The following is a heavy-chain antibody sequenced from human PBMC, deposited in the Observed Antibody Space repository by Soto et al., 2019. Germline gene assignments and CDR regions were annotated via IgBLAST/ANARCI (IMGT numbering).Heavy chain of an antibody. D-gene: IGHD3-16*01. CDR3: ATGQDVLWDYVWEPGMDV. Sequence: QVQLVQSGAEVKKPGASVKVSCKVSGYTLTELSMHWVRQAPGKGLEWMGGFDPEDGETIYAQKFQGRVTMTEDTSTDTAYMELSSLRSEDTAVYYCATGQDVLWDYVWEPGMDVCGQGTTVTVSS. CDR2: FDPEDGET. J-gene: IGHJ6*02. CDR1: GYTLTELS. V-gene: IGHV1-24*01.